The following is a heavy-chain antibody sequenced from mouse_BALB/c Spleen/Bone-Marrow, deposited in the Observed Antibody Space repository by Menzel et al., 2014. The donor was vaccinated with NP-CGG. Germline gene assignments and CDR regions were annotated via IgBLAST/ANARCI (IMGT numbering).Heavy chain of an antibody. CDR2: INNNGGST. V-gene: IGHV5-6-3*01. Sequence: EVQVVESGGGLVQPGGSLKLSCVASGFTFSSYGMSWVRQTPDKRLELVATINNNGGSTYYPDSVKGQFTISRDNAKNTLYLQMSSLKSEDTAMYYCARVYGWYFDVWGAGTTATVSS. CDR3: ARVYGWYFDV. CDR1: GFTFSSYG. D-gene: IGHD1-1*01. J-gene: IGHJ1*01.